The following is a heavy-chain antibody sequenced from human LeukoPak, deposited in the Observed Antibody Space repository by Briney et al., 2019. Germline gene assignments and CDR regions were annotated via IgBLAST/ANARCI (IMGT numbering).Heavy chain of an antibody. V-gene: IGHV3-74*01. J-gene: IGHJ4*02. CDR3: AREGWELLRIYVG. CDR1: GFTFSSYW. D-gene: IGHD1-26*01. Sequence: GGSLRLSCAASGFTFSSYWMHWVRQVPGKGLVWVSRINSDGSSTSYADSVKGRFTISRDNAKNTLYLQMNSLRAEDTAVYYCAREGWELLRIYVGWGQGTLVTVSS. CDR2: INSDGSST.